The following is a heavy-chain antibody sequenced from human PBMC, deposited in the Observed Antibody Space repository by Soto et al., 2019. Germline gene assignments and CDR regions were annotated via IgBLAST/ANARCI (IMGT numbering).Heavy chain of an antibody. J-gene: IGHJ5*02. V-gene: IGHV4-39*01. Sequence: QVQLQESGPGLVKPSETLSLTCTVSGDSIDTSRYYWGWLRQPPGKGLEWIGSIYYSGTTYYNPSLKSRVTISADTSKNQFSLKLSSVTAADTAFYYCARLKGAFLITTYNWFDPWGQGTLVTVSS. CDR2: IYYSGTT. D-gene: IGHD3-22*01. CDR1: GDSIDTSRYY. CDR3: ARLKGAFLITTYNWFDP.